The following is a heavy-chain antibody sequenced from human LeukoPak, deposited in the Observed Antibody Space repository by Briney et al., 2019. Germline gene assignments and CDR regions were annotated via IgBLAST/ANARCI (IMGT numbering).Heavy chain of an antibody. CDR3: AKGTSYYYGMDV. V-gene: IGHV4-34*01. J-gene: IGHJ6*02. D-gene: IGHD1-7*01. CDR1: GGSFSGYY. Sequence: SETLSLTCAVYGGSFSGYYWSWIRQPPGKGLEWIGEINHSGSTNYNPSLKSRVTISVDTSKNQFSLKLSSVTAAGTAVYYCAKGTSYYYGMDVWGQGTTVTVSS. CDR2: INHSGST.